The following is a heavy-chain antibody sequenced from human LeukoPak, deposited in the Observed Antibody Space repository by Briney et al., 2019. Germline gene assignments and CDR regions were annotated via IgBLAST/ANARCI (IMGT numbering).Heavy chain of an antibody. J-gene: IGHJ4*02. Sequence: PSETLSLTCTVSGGSISSSSYYWGWIRQPPGKGLEWIGSIYYSGSTYYNPSLKSRVTISVNTSKNQFSLKLSSVTDADTAVYYCARRGIAARLLYYFDYWGQGTLVTVSS. V-gene: IGHV4-39*01. CDR1: GGSISSSSYY. CDR2: IYYSGST. CDR3: ARRGIAARLLYYFDY. D-gene: IGHD6-6*01.